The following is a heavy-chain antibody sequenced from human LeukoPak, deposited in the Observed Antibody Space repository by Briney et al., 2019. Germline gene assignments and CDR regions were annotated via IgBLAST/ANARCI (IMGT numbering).Heavy chain of an antibody. Sequence: GGSLRLSCAASGFTFSDHCTDWVRQAPGKGLEWVGRTRNKANSYTTEYAASVKGRFTISRDDSKNSLYLQMNSLKTEDTAVYYCARGRVTTLYYFDYWGQGTLVTVSS. CDR2: TRNKANSYTT. D-gene: IGHD4-17*01. J-gene: IGHJ4*02. CDR1: GFTFSDHC. CDR3: ARGRVTTLYYFDY. V-gene: IGHV3-72*01.